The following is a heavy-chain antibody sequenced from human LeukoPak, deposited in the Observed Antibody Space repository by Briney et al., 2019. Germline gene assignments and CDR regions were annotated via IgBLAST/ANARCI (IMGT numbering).Heavy chain of an antibody. Sequence: GGSLRLSCAASGFTFSNYGMHWVRQAPGKGLEWVSSISSSSSYIYYADSVKGRFTISRDNAKNSLYLQMNSLRAEDTAVYYCARGDDFWSGPNFDYWGQGTLVTVSS. CDR2: ISSSSSYI. D-gene: IGHD3-3*01. CDR1: GFTFSNYG. V-gene: IGHV3-21*01. J-gene: IGHJ4*02. CDR3: ARGDDFWSGPNFDY.